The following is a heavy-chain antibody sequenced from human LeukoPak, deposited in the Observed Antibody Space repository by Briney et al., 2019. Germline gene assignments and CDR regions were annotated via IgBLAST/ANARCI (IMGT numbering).Heavy chain of an antibody. J-gene: IGHJ4*02. Sequence: GGSLRLSCAASGFTFSSYSMNWVRQAPGKGLEWVSSISSSSSYIYYADSVKGRFTTSRDNAKNSLYLQMNSLRAEDTAVYYCARDNWYQLLCDYFDYWGQGTLVTISS. CDR2: ISSSSSYI. D-gene: IGHD2-2*01. CDR3: ARDNWYQLLCDYFDY. V-gene: IGHV3-21*01. CDR1: GFTFSSYS.